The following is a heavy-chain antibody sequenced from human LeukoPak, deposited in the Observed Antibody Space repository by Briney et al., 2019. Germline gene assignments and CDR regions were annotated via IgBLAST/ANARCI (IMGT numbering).Heavy chain of an antibody. J-gene: IGHJ4*02. Sequence: PGGSLRLSCTASGFTFGDYAMTWFRQAPGNRLEWVTFINSKAYGGTTEYAASVKGRFTISRDDSQSIAYLQMNSLKTEDTAVYYCTRVVTFNGDYASDYWGQGTLVTVSS. V-gene: IGHV3-49*03. CDR2: INSKAYGGTT. CDR3: TRVVTFNGDYASDY. D-gene: IGHD4-17*01. CDR1: GFTFGDYA.